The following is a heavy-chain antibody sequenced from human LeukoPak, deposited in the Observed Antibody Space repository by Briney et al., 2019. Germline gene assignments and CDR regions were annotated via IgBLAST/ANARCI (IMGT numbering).Heavy chain of an antibody. Sequence: GGSLRLSCAASGFTFSSYGMHWVRQAPGKGLEWVAFIRYDGSNKHYADSVKGRFTISRDNSKNTLYLQMNSLRAEDTAVYYCAKGDILTGYYDYWGQGTLVTVSS. CDR2: IRYDGSNK. CDR3: AKGDILTGYYDY. D-gene: IGHD3-9*01. J-gene: IGHJ4*02. CDR1: GFTFSSYG. V-gene: IGHV3-30*02.